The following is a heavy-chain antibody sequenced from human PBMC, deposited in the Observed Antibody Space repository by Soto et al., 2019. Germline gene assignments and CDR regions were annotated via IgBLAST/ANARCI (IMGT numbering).Heavy chain of an antibody. Sequence: SETLSLTCAVYGGSFSGYYWSWIRQPPGKGLEWIGEINHSGSTNYNPCLKSRVTITVDTSKNQFSLKLSSVTAAVSAVYYCARDGKVAATYDYWGQGTLVTVSS. CDR1: GGSFSGYY. CDR3: ARDGKVAATYDY. D-gene: IGHD2-15*01. CDR2: INHSGST. V-gene: IGHV4-34*01. J-gene: IGHJ4*02.